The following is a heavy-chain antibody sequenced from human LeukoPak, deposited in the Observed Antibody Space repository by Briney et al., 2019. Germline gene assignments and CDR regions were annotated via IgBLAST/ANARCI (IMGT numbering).Heavy chain of an antibody. Sequence: SETLSLTCTVSGGSISSSSYYWGWIRQPPGKGLEWIGSIYYNGNTYYNPSLRSRVTISVDTSKNHFSLKLSAVTAADTAVYYCARDTAGFDYWGQGTLVTVSS. CDR1: GGSISSSSYY. J-gene: IGHJ4*02. V-gene: IGHV4-39*02. CDR3: ARDTAGFDY. D-gene: IGHD5-18*01. CDR2: IYYNGNT.